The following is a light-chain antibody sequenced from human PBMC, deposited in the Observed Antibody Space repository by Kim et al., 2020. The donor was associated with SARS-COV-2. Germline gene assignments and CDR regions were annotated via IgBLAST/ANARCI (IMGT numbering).Light chain of an antibody. CDR1: SSDIGSYDR. Sequence: QSALTQPPSVSGSPGQSVTISCSGTSSDIGSYDRVSWFQQPPGTAPKVLFYEINRRPSGVPDRFSGSKSGNTASLTISGLQAEDEGDYYYSSYTTNNIWVFGGGTQLTVL. V-gene: IGLV2-18*02. CDR2: EIN. J-gene: IGLJ2*01. CDR3: SSYTTNNIWV.